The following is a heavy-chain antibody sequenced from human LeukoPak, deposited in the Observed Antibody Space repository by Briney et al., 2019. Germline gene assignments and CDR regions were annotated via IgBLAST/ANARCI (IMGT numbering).Heavy chain of an antibody. V-gene: IGHV1-69*04. CDR2: IIPILGIA. J-gene: IGHJ4*02. CDR1: GGTFSSYA. CDR3: ARSVGGTTPDY. Sequence: GASVKVSCKASGGTFSSYAISWVRQAPGQGLEWMGRIIPILGIANYAQKFQGRVTITADKSTSTAYMELSSLRSEDTAVYYCARSVGGTTPDYWGQGTLVTVSS. D-gene: IGHD1-1*01.